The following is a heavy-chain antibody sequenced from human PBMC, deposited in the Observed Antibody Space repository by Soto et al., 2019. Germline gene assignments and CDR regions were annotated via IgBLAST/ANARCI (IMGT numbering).Heavy chain of an antibody. D-gene: IGHD3-10*01. CDR3: ARVKWFGEFGFDY. CDR1: VGSISSYY. CDR2: IYYTGYT. Sequence: SEPLSLTCTVSVGSISSYYWGWIRQPPGKGLEWIGYIYYTGYTNYNPSLKSRVTISVDTSKNQFSLNVSSVTAADTAVYYCARVKWFGEFGFDYWGQGTLVTVSP. J-gene: IGHJ4*02. V-gene: IGHV4-59*01.